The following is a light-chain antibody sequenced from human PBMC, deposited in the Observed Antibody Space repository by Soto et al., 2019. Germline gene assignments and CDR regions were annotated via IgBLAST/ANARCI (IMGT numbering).Light chain of an antibody. J-gene: IGKJ1*01. Sequence: EIVMTQSPATLSVYPGERATLSCRASQSVRDSYLAWYQQKPGQAPRLLIHGASSRATGIPDRFSGSASGTDFPLTLSRLEPEDFAVYYCQQYGNLPKTFGQGTKVEIK. CDR2: GAS. CDR1: QSVRDSY. V-gene: IGKV3-20*01. CDR3: QQYGNLPKT.